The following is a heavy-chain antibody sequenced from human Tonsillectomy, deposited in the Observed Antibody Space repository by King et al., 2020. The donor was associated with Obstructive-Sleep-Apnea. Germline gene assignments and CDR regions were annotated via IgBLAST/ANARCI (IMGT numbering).Heavy chain of an antibody. CDR1: GGSISSSSHY. D-gene: IGHD3-10*01. V-gene: IGHV4-39*07. Sequence: QLQESGPGLLKPSETLSLTCTVSGGSISSSSHYWGVVGQPPGKGLEWFVKVYYGGSTYYNSSLHSVVTRSVDTSKNQFSLNVSSVTAADTAVYYCARIPYKYGSGSYYKGFDYWGQGTLVTVSS. J-gene: IGHJ4*02. CDR2: VYYGGST. CDR3: ARIPYKYGSGSYYKGFDY.